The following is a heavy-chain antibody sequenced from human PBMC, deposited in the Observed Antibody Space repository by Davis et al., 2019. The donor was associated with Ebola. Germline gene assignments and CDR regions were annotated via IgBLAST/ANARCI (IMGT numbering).Heavy chain of an antibody. D-gene: IGHD2/OR15-2a*01. CDR3: ARVFGFQIDF. V-gene: IGHV3-74*01. CDR1: GFTFSNYW. J-gene: IGHJ4*02. Sequence: HTGGSLRLSCTASGFTFSNYWMHWVRHTPGQGLVWVAHINPDGGITTYADSVKGRFTISRDNAKNTLYLQMNSLRAEETAVYYCARVFGFQIDFWGQGTLVSVSS. CDR2: INPDGGIT.